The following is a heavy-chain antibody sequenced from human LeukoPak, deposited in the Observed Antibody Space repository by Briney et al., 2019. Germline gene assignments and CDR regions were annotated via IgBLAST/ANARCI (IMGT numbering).Heavy chain of an antibody. V-gene: IGHV1-46*01. CDR2: INPSGGST. CDR3: ARGRHYYDSSDYYYEGDAFDI. J-gene: IGHJ3*02. D-gene: IGHD3-22*01. CDR1: GDTFTSYY. Sequence: GASVKVSCKASGDTFTSYYMHWVRQAPGQGLQWMGIINPSGGSTSYAQKFQVRVTINRDMSTTTVYMEMSSLRSEDTAVYYCARGRHYYDSSDYYYEGDAFDIWGQGTMVTVSS.